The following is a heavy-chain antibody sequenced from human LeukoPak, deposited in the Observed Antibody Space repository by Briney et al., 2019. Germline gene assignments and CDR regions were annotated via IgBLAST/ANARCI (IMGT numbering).Heavy chain of an antibody. CDR3: ARGEFGDYYYYLYMDV. CDR2: IKEDGSEK. V-gene: IGHV3-7*01. D-gene: IGHD2/OR15-2a*01. Sequence: GGSLRVSCAASGFTFSNYWMTWVRQTPGKGLEWVANIKEDGSEKYYVDSVKGRFTISRDNSKNSVYLQMSSLRAEDTATYYCARGEFGDYYYYLYMDVWGKGTTVTVSS. J-gene: IGHJ6*03. CDR1: GFTFSNYW.